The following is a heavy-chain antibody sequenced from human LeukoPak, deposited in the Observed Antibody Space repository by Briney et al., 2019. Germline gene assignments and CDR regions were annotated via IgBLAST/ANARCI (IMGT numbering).Heavy chain of an antibody. CDR2: ISAYNGNT. CDR1: GYTFTSYG. CDR3: ARDAIWDSSGWGPPLYYYYGMDV. D-gene: IGHD3-22*01. V-gene: IGHV1-18*01. Sequence: ASVKVSCKASGYTFTSYGISWVRQAPGQGLEWMGWISAYNGNTNYAQKLQGRVTMTTDTSTSTAYMELRSLRSDDTAVYYCARDAIWDSSGWGPPLYYYYGMDVWGQGTTVTVSS. J-gene: IGHJ6*02.